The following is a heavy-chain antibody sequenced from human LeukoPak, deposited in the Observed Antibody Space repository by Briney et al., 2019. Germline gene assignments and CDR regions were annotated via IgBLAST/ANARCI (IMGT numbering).Heavy chain of an antibody. J-gene: IGHJ4*02. CDR2: IYSGGST. D-gene: IGHD6-13*01. Sequence: GGSLRLYCAASGFTVSSNYMSWVRQAPGKGLEWVSVIYSGGSTYYADSVKGRFTISRDNSKNTLYLQMNSLRAEDTAVYYCARDGEAAAGEIFDYWGQGTLVTVSS. CDR3: ARDGEAAAGEIFDY. V-gene: IGHV3-66*02. CDR1: GFTVSSNY.